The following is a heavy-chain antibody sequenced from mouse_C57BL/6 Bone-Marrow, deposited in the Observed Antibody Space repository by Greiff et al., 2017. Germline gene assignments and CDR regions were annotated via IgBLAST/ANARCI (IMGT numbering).Heavy chain of an antibody. D-gene: IGHD1-1*01. Sequence: QVQLQQSGAELVRPGTSVKVSCKASGYAFTNYLLEWVKQRPGQGLEWIGVINPGSGGTNYNEKFKGKATLTADKSSSTAYMQLSSLTSEDSAVYFCAREGTTLVPWYFDVWGTGTTVTVSS. V-gene: IGHV1-54*01. J-gene: IGHJ1*03. CDR2: INPGSGGT. CDR1: GYAFTNYL. CDR3: AREGTTLVPWYFDV.